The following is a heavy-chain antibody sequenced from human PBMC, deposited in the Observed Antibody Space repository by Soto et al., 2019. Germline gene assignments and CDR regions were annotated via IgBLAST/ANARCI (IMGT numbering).Heavy chain of an antibody. CDR2: MYYSGSS. J-gene: IGHJ4*01. D-gene: IGHD6-13*01. Sequence: QVQLQESGPGLVKASETLSLTCTVSGGAISSYYWSWIRQPPGKGLEWIGYMYYSGSSNYNPSLKSRVTISVDTSKSQFSLKLSSVTAADTAVYYCARGSSWLDYWGPGTLVTVSS. CDR3: ARGSSWLDY. CDR1: GGAISSYY. V-gene: IGHV4-59*01.